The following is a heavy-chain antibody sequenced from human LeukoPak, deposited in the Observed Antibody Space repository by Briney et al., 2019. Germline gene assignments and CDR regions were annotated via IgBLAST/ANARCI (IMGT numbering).Heavy chain of an antibody. V-gene: IGHV3-33*01. Sequence: SGGSLRLSCAASGFTFSSYGMHWVRQAPGKGLEWVAVIWYDGSNKHYADSVKGRFTISRDNSKNTLYLQMNSLRAEDTAVYYCARVAEPITIFGVVIQNGMDVWGQGTTVTVSS. CDR1: GFTFSSYG. J-gene: IGHJ6*02. D-gene: IGHD3-3*01. CDR3: ARVAEPITIFGVVIQNGMDV. CDR2: IWYDGSNK.